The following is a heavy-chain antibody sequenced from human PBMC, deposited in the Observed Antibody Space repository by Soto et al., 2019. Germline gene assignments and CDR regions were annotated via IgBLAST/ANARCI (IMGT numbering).Heavy chain of an antibody. CDR1: GYTFTSYG. J-gene: IGHJ5*02. D-gene: IGHD3-3*01. CDR2: ISAYNGNT. Sequence: QVQLVQSGAEVKKPGASVKVSCKASGYTFTSYGISWVRQAPGQGLEWMGWISAYNGNTNYAQKLQGRVTMTPDTSTSTAYMELRSLRSDDTAVYYCARGVYYDFWSGYVAWFDPWGQGTLVTVSS. V-gene: IGHV1-18*04. CDR3: ARGVYYDFWSGYVAWFDP.